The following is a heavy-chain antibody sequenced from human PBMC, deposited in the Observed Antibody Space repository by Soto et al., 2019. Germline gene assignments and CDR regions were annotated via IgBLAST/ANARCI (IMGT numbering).Heavy chain of an antibody. D-gene: IGHD4-17*01. CDR2: INWNGGST. CDR3: ARDGYGEPRTHGMDF. Sequence: EVQLVESGGGVVRPGGSLRLSWAASGFTFDDYGMSWVRQAPGKGLEWVSGINWNGGSTGYADSVKGRFTIARDNAKSSLYLQMNSLRAEDTALYYCARDGYGEPRTHGMDFWGQGTTVTVS. J-gene: IGHJ6*02. V-gene: IGHV3-20*04. CDR1: GFTFDDYG.